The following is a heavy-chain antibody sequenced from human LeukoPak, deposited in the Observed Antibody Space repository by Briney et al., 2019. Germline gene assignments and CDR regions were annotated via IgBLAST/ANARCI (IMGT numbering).Heavy chain of an antibody. Sequence: GGSLRLSCAASGFTFSSYAMHWVRQAPGKGLEWVAVISYDGSNKYYADSVKGRFTISRDNSKNTLYLQMNSLRAEDTAVYYCASFRIYSSSWYTRRYGMDVWGQGTTVTVSS. CDR2: ISYDGSNK. V-gene: IGHV3-30-3*01. D-gene: IGHD6-13*01. J-gene: IGHJ6*02. CDR1: GFTFSSYA. CDR3: ASFRIYSSSWYTRRYGMDV.